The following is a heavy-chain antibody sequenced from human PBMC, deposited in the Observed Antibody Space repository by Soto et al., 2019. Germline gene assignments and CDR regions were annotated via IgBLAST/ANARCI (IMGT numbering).Heavy chain of an antibody. Sequence: SETLSLTCTVSGGSISSSSYYWGWIRQPPGKGLEWIGSIYYSGSTYYNPSLKSRVTISVDTSKNQFSLKLSSVTAADTAVYYCARTYCSSTSCKEGEYYYYGMDVWGQGTTVTVSS. CDR1: GGSISSSSYY. V-gene: IGHV4-39*01. J-gene: IGHJ6*02. CDR3: ARTYCSSTSCKEGEYYYYGMDV. CDR2: IYYSGST. D-gene: IGHD2-2*01.